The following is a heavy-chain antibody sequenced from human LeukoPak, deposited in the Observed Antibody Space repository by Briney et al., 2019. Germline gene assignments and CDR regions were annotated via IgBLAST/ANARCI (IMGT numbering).Heavy chain of an antibody. Sequence: GASVKVSFKASGYTFTSYGISWVRQAPGQGLEWMRWISAYNGNTNYAQKLQGRVTMTTDTSTSTAYMELRSLRSDGTAVYYCARDLGYCSGGSCYSESWFDPWGQGTLVTVSS. CDR2: ISAYNGNT. D-gene: IGHD2-15*01. V-gene: IGHV1-18*01. J-gene: IGHJ5*02. CDR3: ARDLGYCSGGSCYSESWFDP. CDR1: GYTFTSYG.